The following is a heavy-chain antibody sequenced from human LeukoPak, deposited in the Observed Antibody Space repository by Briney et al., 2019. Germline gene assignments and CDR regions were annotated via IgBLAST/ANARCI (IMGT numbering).Heavy chain of an antibody. CDR3: ARGEGEGDAFDI. V-gene: IGHV3-21*01. CDR2: ISSGSTYI. D-gene: IGHD1-26*01. J-gene: IGHJ3*02. CDR1: GFTFSSYS. Sequence: GGSLRLSCAASGFTFSSYSMNWVRQAPGKGLEWVSSISSGSTYIYYADSVKGRFTISRDNAKNSLYLQMNSLRVEDTAVYYCARGEGEGDAFDIWGQGTMVPVSS.